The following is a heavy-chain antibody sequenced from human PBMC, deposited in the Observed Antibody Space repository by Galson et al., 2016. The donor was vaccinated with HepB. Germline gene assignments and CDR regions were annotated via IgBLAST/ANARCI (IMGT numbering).Heavy chain of an antibody. CDR1: GFTFSRYS. Sequence: SLRLSCAASGFTFSRYSMTWVRQAPGKGLAWVSSITGSGDSTYYADSVTGRFTLSRDNSKNTVYRLMNSLRVADTAVYYCARGGYAWGGYPNDYWGQGTLVIVSS. D-gene: IGHD3-16*02. J-gene: IGHJ4*02. V-gene: IGHV3-23*01. CDR3: ARGGYAWGGYPNDY. CDR2: ITGSGDST.